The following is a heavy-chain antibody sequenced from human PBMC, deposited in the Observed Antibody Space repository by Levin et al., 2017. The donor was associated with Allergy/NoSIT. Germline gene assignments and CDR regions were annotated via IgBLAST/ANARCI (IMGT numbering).Heavy chain of an antibody. J-gene: IGHJ3*02. V-gene: IGHV3-23*01. Sequence: GESLKISCAASGFTFSSYAMSWVRQAPGKGLEWVSAISGSGGSTYYADSVKGRFTISRDNSKNTLYLQMNSLRAEDTAVYYCAKDTKYYYDSSGYPAPGAFDIWGQGTMVTVSS. CDR3: AKDTKYYYDSSGYPAPGAFDI. D-gene: IGHD3-22*01. CDR1: GFTFSSYA. CDR2: ISGSGGST.